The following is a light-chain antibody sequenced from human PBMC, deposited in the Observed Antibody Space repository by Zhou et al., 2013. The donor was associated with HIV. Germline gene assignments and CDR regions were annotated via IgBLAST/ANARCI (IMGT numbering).Light chain of an antibody. J-gene: IGKJ1*01. CDR2: RAS. V-gene: IGKV1-39*01. CDR3: QQSYSNRWT. CDR1: QNIASY. Sequence: DIQMTQSPSSLSASVGDRVTITCRASQNIASYLNWYRQRPGKAPELLIFRASSLQRGVPSRFSGSGFGTDFTLTISSLQPEDFATYYCQQSYSNRWTFGQGTKVEIK.